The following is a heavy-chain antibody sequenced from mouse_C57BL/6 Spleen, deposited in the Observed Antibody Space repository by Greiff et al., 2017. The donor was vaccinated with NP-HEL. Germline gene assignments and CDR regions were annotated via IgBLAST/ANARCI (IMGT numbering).Heavy chain of an antibody. V-gene: IGHV1-9*01. J-gene: IGHJ2*01. Sequence: QVQLQQSGAELMKPGASVKLSCKATGYTFTGYWIEWVKQRPGHGLEWIGEILPGSGSTNYNEKFKGKATFTADTSSNTAYMQLSSLTTEDSAIYYCARGTEFITTAEGGFDDWGQGTTLTVSS. CDR2: ILPGSGST. CDR1: GYTFTGYW. D-gene: IGHD1-1*01. CDR3: ARGTEFITTAEGGFDD.